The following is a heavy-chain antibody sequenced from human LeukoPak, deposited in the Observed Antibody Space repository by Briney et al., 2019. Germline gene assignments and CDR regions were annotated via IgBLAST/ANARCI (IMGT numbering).Heavy chain of an antibody. V-gene: IGHV4-4*09. CDR3: ARNPSYSYGPNHDAFDI. J-gene: IGHJ3*02. CDR1: GGSISSYY. CDR2: IYSSGST. Sequence: SETLSLTCTVTGGSISSYYWSWIRQPPGKGLEWIGNIYSSGSTDYSPSLKSRVTISVDTSKNQFSLRLSSVTAADTAVYYCARNPSYSYGPNHDAFDIWGQGTMVTVSS. D-gene: IGHD5-18*01.